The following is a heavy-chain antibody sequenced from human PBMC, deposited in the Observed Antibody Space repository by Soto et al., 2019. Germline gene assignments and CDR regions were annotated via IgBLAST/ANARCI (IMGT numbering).Heavy chain of an antibody. J-gene: IGHJ6*02. V-gene: IGHV4-31*03. CDR2: IYQNGDT. D-gene: IGHD5-12*01. CDR1: GGPFSSGGYY. CDR3: AREIPRDGYNFGSGAMGV. Sequence: SEPLSLTCTVSGGPFSSGGYYWSWIRQEPGKGLEWIGYIYQNGDTSYNPSLKSRVTISADTSKTQFSLKLTSVTAADTAVYYCAREIPRDGYNFGSGAMGVWGQGTTVNVSS.